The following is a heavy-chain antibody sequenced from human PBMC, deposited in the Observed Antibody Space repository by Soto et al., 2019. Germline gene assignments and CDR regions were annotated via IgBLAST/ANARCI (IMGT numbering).Heavy chain of an antibody. CDR1: GGSISSSSYY. V-gene: IGHV4-39*07. Sequence: SETLSLTCTVSGGSISSSSYYWGWIRQPPGKGLEWIGSIYYSGSTYYNPSLKSRVSISVDKSKNQFSLKLSSVTAADTAVYYCAREAPGHCSGGSCYSGWFDPWGQGTLVTVSS. CDR3: AREAPGHCSGGSCYSGWFDP. D-gene: IGHD2-15*01. CDR2: IYYSGST. J-gene: IGHJ5*02.